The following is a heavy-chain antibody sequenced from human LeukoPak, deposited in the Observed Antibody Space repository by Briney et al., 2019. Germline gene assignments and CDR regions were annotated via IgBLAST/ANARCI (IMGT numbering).Heavy chain of an antibody. CDR1: GGSFSGYY. V-gene: IGHV4-34*01. CDR2: INHSGST. CDR3: ARGDYYDSSGYYGPAEYFQH. D-gene: IGHD3-22*01. J-gene: IGHJ1*01. Sequence: SETLSLTCAVYGGSFSGYYWSWIRQPPGEGLEWIGGINHSGSTNYNPSLKSRVTISVDTSKNQFSLKLSSVTAADTAVYYCARGDYYDSSGYYGPAEYFQHWGQGTLVTVSS.